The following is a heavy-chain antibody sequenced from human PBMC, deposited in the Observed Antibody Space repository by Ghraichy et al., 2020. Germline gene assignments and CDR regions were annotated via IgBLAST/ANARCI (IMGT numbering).Heavy chain of an antibody. CDR2: IRYDGSNK. CDR1: GFTFSSYG. J-gene: IGHJ4*02. Sequence: GGSLRLSCAASGFTFSSYGMHWVRQAPGKGLEWVAFIRYDGSNKYYADSVKGRFTISRDNSKNTLYLQMNSLRAQDTAVYYCATNGGWELHILHLDYWGQGTLVTVSS. V-gene: IGHV3-30*02. CDR3: ATNGGWELHILHLDY. D-gene: IGHD1-26*01.